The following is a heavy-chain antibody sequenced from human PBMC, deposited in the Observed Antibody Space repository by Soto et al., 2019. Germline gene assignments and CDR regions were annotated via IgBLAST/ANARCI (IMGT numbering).Heavy chain of an antibody. CDR1: GFPFSSYV. CDR3: AKDSNKYSSSLRGRYFDY. D-gene: IGHD4-4*01. J-gene: IGHJ4*02. CDR2: ISGGGSNT. V-gene: IGHV3-23*01. Sequence: GSLRLSCAASGFPFSSYVMSWVRQAPGKGLEWVSGISGGGSNTFYADYVKGRFTISRDNSKNTLLLQMNSLGAEDTAVYYCAKDSNKYSSSLRGRYFDYWGQGIGVTVSS.